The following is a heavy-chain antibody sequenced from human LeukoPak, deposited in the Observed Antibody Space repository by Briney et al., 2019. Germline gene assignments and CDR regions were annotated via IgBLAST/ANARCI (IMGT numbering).Heavy chain of an antibody. J-gene: IGHJ2*01. V-gene: IGHV3-20*04. CDR1: GFTFDDYG. Sequence: LPGGSLRLSCAASGFTFDDYGLIWVRQAPGKGLEWVSYITWNGGRTAYADSLKGRVTISRDNAKNSLYLQMNSLRAEDTAFYYCARSMSTVTTRYFDLWGRGTLVTVSS. CDR2: ITWNGGRT. D-gene: IGHD4-17*01. CDR3: ARSMSTVTTRYFDL.